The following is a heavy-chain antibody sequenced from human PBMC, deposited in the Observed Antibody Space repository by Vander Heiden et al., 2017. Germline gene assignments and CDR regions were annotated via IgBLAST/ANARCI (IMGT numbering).Heavy chain of an antibody. J-gene: IGHJ4*02. D-gene: IGHD2-15*01. V-gene: IGHV3-48*03. CDR1: GFTFSSYE. Sequence: EEQLVESGGGLVQPGGCRRLSCAAAGFTFSSYEMNWVLQAPGKGLEWLSYISRSASTIDDADSVKGRFPISRDNAKNSLYLQMKSMSADDTSVYYGARRPQVDYFDYWVQGTMVTVYS. CDR3: ARRPQVDYFDY. CDR2: ISRSASTI.